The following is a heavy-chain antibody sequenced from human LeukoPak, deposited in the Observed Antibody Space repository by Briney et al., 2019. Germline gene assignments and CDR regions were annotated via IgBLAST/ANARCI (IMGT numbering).Heavy chain of an antibody. V-gene: IGHV4-61*02. CDR2: IYTSGST. D-gene: IGHD6-19*01. J-gene: IGHJ6*03. CDR3: ARGYSSGRGSYYYYYMDV. Sequence: SETLSLTCTVSGGSISSGSYYWSWIRQPAGKGLEWIGRIYTSGSTNYNPSLKSRVTISVDTSKNQFSLKLSSVTAADTAVYYCARGYSSGRGSYYYYYMDVWGKGTTVTVSS. CDR1: GGSISSGSYY.